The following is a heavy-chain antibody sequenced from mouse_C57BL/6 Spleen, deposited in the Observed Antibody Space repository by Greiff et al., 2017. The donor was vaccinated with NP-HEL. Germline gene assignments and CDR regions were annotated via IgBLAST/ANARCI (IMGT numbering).Heavy chain of an antibody. Sequence: EVQLVESGGGLVQSGRSLRLSCAPSGFTFSDFYMEWVRQAPGKGLEWIAASRNKANDYTTEYSASVKGRFIVSRDTSQSILYLQMNALRAEDTAIYYCARDAPGYFDVWGTGTTVTVSS. CDR2: SRNKANDYTT. CDR3: ARDAPGYFDV. J-gene: IGHJ1*03. V-gene: IGHV7-1*01. CDR1: GFTFSDFY.